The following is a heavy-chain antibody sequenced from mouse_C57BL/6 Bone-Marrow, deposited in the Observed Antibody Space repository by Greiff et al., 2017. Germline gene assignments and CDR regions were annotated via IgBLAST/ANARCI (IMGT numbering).Heavy chain of an antibody. J-gene: IGHJ3*01. D-gene: IGHD2-4*01. V-gene: IGHV2-2*01. CDR1: GFSLTSYG. Sequence: VQLQQSGPGLVQPSQSLSITCTVSGFSLTSYGVHWVRQSPGKGLEWLGVIWSGGSTDYNAAFISRLSISKDNSKSQVFFKMSSLQADDTAIYYCARTYYDYDAFAYWGQGTLVTVSA. CDR3: ARTYYDYDAFAY. CDR2: IWSGGST.